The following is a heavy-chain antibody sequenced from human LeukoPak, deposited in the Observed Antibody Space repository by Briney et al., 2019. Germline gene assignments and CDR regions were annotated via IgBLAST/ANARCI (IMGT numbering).Heavy chain of an antibody. CDR2: VICVLGTT. D-gene: IGHD1-26*01. V-gene: IGHV1-69*13. CDR1: GNPFKMSA. CDR3: ARDDGSASLVFDF. Sequence: SVRVSYTASGNPFKMSAISWVRQAPGKGREWMGGVICVLGTTNCVQIFQNRVSITPHELTRTTYMEVSSLRSVDTAVYYFARDDGSASLVFDFWGQGTLVTVPS. J-gene: IGHJ4*02.